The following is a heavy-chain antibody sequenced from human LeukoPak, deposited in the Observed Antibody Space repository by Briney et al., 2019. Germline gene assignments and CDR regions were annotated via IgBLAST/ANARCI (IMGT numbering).Heavy chain of an antibody. D-gene: IGHD1/OR15-1a*01. CDR1: GFTLSYYW. CDR3: ARDPRNKGFDP. J-gene: IGHJ5*02. Sequence: PGGSLRLSCAASGFTLSYYWRHWVRQGPGKGLVWVSTINGDGSSTNYADSVKGRFTISRDNAKNTLYLEMNSLRVEETAVYYCARDPRNKGFDPWGQGNLVTVSS. V-gene: IGHV3-74*01. CDR2: INGDGSST.